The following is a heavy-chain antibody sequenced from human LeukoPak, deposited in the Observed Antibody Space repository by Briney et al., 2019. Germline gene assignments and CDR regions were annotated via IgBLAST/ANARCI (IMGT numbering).Heavy chain of an antibody. J-gene: IGHJ6*03. D-gene: IGHD3-22*01. CDR1: GYSFTNYW. CDR2: IYPGDSDT. Sequence: GESLKISCNGSGYSFTNYWIGWVRQMPGKGLEWMGIIYPGDSDTRYGPSFQGQVSISADKSISTAYLQWSSLKASDTAIYYCARQPPGGSGGYYDYMDVWGKGTTVTVS. CDR3: ARQPPGGSGGYYDYMDV. V-gene: IGHV5-51*01.